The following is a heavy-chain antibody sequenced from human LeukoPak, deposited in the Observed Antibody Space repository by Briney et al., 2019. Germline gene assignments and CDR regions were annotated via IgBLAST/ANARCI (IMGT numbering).Heavy chain of an antibody. D-gene: IGHD1-14*01. Sequence: PSETLSLTCTVSGGSISSYYWSWIRQPPGKGLEWIGYIYYSGGTNYNPSLKSRVTISVDTSKNQFSLKLSSVTAADTAVYYCARGGNPFDYWGQGTLVTVSS. CDR3: ARGGNPFDY. V-gene: IGHV4-59*01. CDR2: IYYSGGT. CDR1: GGSISSYY. J-gene: IGHJ4*02.